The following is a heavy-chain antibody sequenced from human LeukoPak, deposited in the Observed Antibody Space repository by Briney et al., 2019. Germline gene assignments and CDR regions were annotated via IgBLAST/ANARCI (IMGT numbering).Heavy chain of an antibody. CDR2: IYYSGST. J-gene: IGHJ5*02. D-gene: IGHD2-2*01. CDR3: ARVKLVVPTAITSNWFDP. V-gene: IGHV4-31*03. Sequence: SQTLSLTCTVSGGSISSGGYYWSWIRQHPGKGLEWIGYIYYSGSTYYNPSLESRVTISVDTSKNQFSLKLSSVTAADTAVYYCARVKLVVPTAITSNWFDPWGQGTLVTVSS. CDR1: GGSISSGGYY.